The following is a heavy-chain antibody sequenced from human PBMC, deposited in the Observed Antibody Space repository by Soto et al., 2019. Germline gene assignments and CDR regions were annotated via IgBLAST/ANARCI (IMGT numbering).Heavy chain of an antibody. Sequence: ASVKVSCKASGYTFTSYDIYWVRQATGQGLEWMGWMNPNTGNSAYAQKFQGRVTVTSDTSINTVHMELSSLRSEDTAVYYCARRAETNGWNGFGADKYYFDFWGQGTLVTGLL. D-gene: IGHD1-1*01. CDR3: ARRAETNGWNGFGADKYYFDF. CDR1: GYTFTSYD. V-gene: IGHV1-8*01. J-gene: IGHJ4*02. CDR2: MNPNTGNS.